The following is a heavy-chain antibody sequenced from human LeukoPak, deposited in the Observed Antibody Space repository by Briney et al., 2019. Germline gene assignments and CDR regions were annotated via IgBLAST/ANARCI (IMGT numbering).Heavy chain of an antibody. J-gene: IGHJ5*02. Sequence: SETLSLTCAVSGYSISSGYYWGWIRQPPGKGLEWIGSIYHSGSTYYNPSLKSRVTISVDTSKNQFSLKLSSATAADTAVYYCARHAKRDMVVEGQFDPWGQGTLVTVSS. CDR3: ARHAKRDMVVEGQFDP. V-gene: IGHV4-38-2*01. D-gene: IGHD2-15*01. CDR1: GYSISSGYY. CDR2: IYHSGST.